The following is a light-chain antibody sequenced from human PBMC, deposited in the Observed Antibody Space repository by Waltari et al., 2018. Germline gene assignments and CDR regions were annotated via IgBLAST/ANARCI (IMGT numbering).Light chain of an antibody. V-gene: IGKV2-30*02. CDR3: MQRTHWHPWT. Sequence: GHTDRISYLLGFHQKPRQIPRRLIYYVSQRDYGGPDRISSSSAGTDFTRKISRMEAQDVCIYYCMQRTHWHPWTFGQGTKVEIK. CDR2: YVS. CDR1: GHTDRISY. J-gene: IGKJ1*01.